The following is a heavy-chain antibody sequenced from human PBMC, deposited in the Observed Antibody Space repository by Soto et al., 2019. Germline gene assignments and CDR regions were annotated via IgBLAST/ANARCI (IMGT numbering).Heavy chain of an antibody. V-gene: IGHV3-66*01. Sequence: EVQLVESGGGLVQPGGSLRLSCAASGFTVSSNYMSWVRQAPGKGLEWVSVIYSGGSTYYADSVKGRFTISRDNSKNTXYLQMNSLRAEDTAVYYCASTAYDFWSGYYPYFDYWGQGTLVTVSS. D-gene: IGHD3-3*01. CDR2: IYSGGST. CDR3: ASTAYDFWSGYYPYFDY. CDR1: GFTVSSNY. J-gene: IGHJ4*02.